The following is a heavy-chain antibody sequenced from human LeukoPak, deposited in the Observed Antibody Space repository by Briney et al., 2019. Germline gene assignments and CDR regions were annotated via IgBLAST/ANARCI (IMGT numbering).Heavy chain of an antibody. CDR1: GGSISSTVSY. CDR3: ARFSKVSMGYYYYYYGMDV. Sequence: SETLSLTCIVSGGSISSTVSYWGWVRQPPGKGLEWIGSIHYSGSTYYIPSLKSRITISLDMSKNQFSLKLSSVTAADTAVYYCARFSKVSMGYYYYYYGMDVWGQGTTVTVSS. CDR2: IHYSGST. J-gene: IGHJ6*02. D-gene: IGHD5/OR15-5a*01. V-gene: IGHV4-39*07.